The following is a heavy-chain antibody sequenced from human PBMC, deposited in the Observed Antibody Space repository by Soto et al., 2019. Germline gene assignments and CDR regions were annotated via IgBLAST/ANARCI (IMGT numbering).Heavy chain of an antibody. CDR3: ASEVVIIRSSAFDI. CDR2: ISSSSSYI. J-gene: IGHJ3*02. CDR1: GFTFSSYS. Sequence: GGSLRLSCAASGFTFSSYSMNWVRQAPGKGLEWVSSISSSSSYIYYADSVKGRFTISRDNAKNSLYLQMNNLRAEDTAVYYCASEVVIIRSSAFDIWGQGTMVTVSS. D-gene: IGHD4-17*01. V-gene: IGHV3-21*01.